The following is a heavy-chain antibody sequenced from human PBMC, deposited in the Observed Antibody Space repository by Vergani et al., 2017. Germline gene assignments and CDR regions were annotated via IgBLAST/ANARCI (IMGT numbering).Heavy chain of an antibody. D-gene: IGHD3-22*01. Sequence: QVQLQQWGAGLLKPSETLSLTCAVYGGSFSGYYWSWIRQPPGKGLEWIGEINHSGSTNYNPSLKSRVTISVDTSKNQFSLKLSSVTAADTAVYYCARVRRYYDSSGYYNDAFDIWGQGTMVTVSS. V-gene: IGHV4-34*01. J-gene: IGHJ3*02. CDR3: ARVRRYYDSSGYYNDAFDI. CDR2: INHSGST. CDR1: GGSFSGYY.